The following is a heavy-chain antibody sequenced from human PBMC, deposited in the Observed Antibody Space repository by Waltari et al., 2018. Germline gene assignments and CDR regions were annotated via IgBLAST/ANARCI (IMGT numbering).Heavy chain of an antibody. D-gene: IGHD6-13*01. V-gene: IGHV1-69*05. CDR3: ARDLKGVGSSWYSGAFDI. CDR2: IIPIFGTA. J-gene: IGHJ3*02. Sequence: QVQLVQSGAEVKKPGSSVKVSCKASGGTFSSYAISWVRQAPGQGLEWMGGIIPIFGTANYAQKFQGRVTITTDESTSTAYMELSSLRSEDTAVYYCARDLKGVGSSWYSGAFDIWGQGTMVTVSS. CDR1: GGTFSSYA.